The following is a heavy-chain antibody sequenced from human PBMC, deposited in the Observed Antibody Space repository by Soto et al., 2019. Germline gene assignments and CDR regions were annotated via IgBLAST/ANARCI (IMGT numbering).Heavy chain of an antibody. CDR3: AKDSKSVSVSAARVYGMDV. V-gene: IGHV3-23*01. Sequence: GGSLRLSCAGSGFMFSNFAMTWVRQAPGKGLEWVSTTRSNGEHTYYADSVRGRFTVSRDNSKNTLFLEMSSLRAEDTAIYYCAKDSKSVSVSAARVYGMDVWGQGTTVTVSS. CDR2: TRSNGEHT. D-gene: IGHD2-2*01. CDR1: GFMFSNFA. J-gene: IGHJ6*02.